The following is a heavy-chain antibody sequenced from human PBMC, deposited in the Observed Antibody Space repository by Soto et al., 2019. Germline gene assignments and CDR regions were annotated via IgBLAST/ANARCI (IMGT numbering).Heavy chain of an antibody. V-gene: IGHV3-48*02. CDR3: ARDLRMVYAIDFDY. CDR2: ISSSGSTI. Sequence: EVQLVESGGGLVQPGGSLRLSCAASGFTFSSYSMNWVRQAPGKGLEWASYISSSGSTIYYADSVKGRFTISRDNAKNSLYLQMNSLRDEDTAVYYCARDLRMVYAIDFDYWGQGTLVTVSS. D-gene: IGHD2-8*01. J-gene: IGHJ4*02. CDR1: GFTFSSYS.